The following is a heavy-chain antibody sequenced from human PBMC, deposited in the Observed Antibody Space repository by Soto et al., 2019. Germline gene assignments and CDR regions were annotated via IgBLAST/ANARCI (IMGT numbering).Heavy chain of an antibody. CDR2: ISAYNGNT. Sequence: ASVKVSCKASGYTFTSYGISWVRQAPGQGLEWMGWISAYNGNTNYAQKLQGRVTMTTDTSTSTAYMELRSLRSDDTAVYYYAGVEHTYYVFWSDTFDSGGQGTRVTVSS. CDR1: GYTFTSYG. D-gene: IGHD3-3*01. J-gene: IGHJ4*02. CDR3: AGVEHTYYVFWSDTFDS. V-gene: IGHV1-18*01.